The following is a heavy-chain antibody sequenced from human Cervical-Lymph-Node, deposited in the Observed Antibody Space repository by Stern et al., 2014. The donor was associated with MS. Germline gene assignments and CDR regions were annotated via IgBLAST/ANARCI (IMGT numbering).Heavy chain of an antibody. CDR3: ARGGCSSTSCPLGY. D-gene: IGHD2-2*01. CDR2: IYYSGST. J-gene: IGHJ4*02. Sequence: VQLLESGPGLVKPSETLSLTCTVSGGSISSYYWSWIRQPPGKGLEWIGYIYYSGSTNYNPSLKSRVTISVDTSKNQFSLKLSSVTAADTAVYYCARGGCSSTSCPLGYWGQGTLVTVSS. V-gene: IGHV4-59*01. CDR1: GGSISSYY.